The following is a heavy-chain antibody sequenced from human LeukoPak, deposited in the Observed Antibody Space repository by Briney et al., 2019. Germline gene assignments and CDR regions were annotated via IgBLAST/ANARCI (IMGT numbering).Heavy chain of an antibody. D-gene: IGHD3-10*01. CDR3: ASGSSSYYYGSGSYSDDY. V-gene: IGHV3-30*02. CDR2: IRYDGSNK. CDR1: GFTFSSYE. Sequence: PGGSLRLSCAASGFTFSSYEMNWVRQAPGKGLEWVAFIRYDGSNKYYADSVKGRFTISRDNSKNTLYLQMNSLRAEDTAVYYCASGSSSYYYGSGSYSDDYWGQGTLVTVSS. J-gene: IGHJ4*02.